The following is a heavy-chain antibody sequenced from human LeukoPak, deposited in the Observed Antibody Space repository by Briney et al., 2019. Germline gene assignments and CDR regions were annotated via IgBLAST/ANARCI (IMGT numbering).Heavy chain of an antibody. D-gene: IGHD3-22*01. V-gene: IGHV3-74*01. J-gene: IGHJ4*02. Sequence: GGSLRLSCAASGFTLSTYWMHWVRQGPGKGLVWVSCINSDGSRTTYADSVKGRFTISRDNSKYTLYLQMNRLRAKATAVSFCSKLYYYDTHWGQGTLVTVSS. CDR3: SKLYYYDTH. CDR2: INSDGSRT. CDR1: GFTLSTYW.